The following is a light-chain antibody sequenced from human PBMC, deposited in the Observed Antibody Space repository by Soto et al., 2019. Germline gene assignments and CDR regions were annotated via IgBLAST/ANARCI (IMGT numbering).Light chain of an antibody. CDR1: STDVGAYNY. Sequence: QSALTQPRSVSGAPGQSVTISCTGTSTDVGAYNYVSWYQQHPGKAPKFIIYEVSKRPSGVPDRFSGSKSGNTASLTISGLQAEDEADYYCCSYGGTYTVVFGGGTKLTVL. CDR2: EVS. CDR3: CSYGGTYTVV. V-gene: IGLV2-11*01. J-gene: IGLJ2*01.